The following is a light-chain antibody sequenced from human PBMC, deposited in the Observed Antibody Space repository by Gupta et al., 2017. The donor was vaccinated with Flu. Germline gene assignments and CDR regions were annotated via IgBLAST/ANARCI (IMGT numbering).Light chain of an antibody. CDR1: QSVLYSSNNKNY. CDR3: QQYYSTPIT. CDR2: WAS. Sequence: DIVMTQSPDPLAVSLGERATINCKSSQSVLYSSNNKNYLAWYQQKPGQPPKLLIYWASTRESGVPDRFSGSGSGTDFTLTISSLQAEDVAVYYCQQYYSTPITFGGGTNVEIK. J-gene: IGKJ4*01. V-gene: IGKV4-1*01.